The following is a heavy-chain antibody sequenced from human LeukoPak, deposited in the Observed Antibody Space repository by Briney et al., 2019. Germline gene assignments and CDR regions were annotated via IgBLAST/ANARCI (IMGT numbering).Heavy chain of an antibody. J-gene: IGHJ4*02. CDR1: GFTFDDYA. CDR2: ISSSSSTI. V-gene: IGHV3-48*04. D-gene: IGHD1-14*01. CDR3: ASSDRFDY. Sequence: GSLRLSCAASGFTFDDYAMHWVRQAPGKGLEWVSYISSSSSTIYYADSVKGRFTISRDNAKNTLYLQMNSLRAEDTAVYYCASSDRFDYWGQGTLVTVSS.